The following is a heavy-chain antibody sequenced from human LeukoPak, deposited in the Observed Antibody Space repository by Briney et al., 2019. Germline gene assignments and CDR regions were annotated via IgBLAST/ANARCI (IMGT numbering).Heavy chain of an antibody. CDR3: ARGVSAAGMDY. CDR2: MNPNSGNT. D-gene: IGHD6-13*01. V-gene: IGHV1-8*03. CDR1: GYTFTSYD. Sequence: ASVKVSCKASGYTFTSYDINWVRQATGHGLEWMGWMNPNSGNTGYAQKFQGRVTITRNTSISTAYMELSSLRSEDTAVYYCARGVSAAGMDYWGQGTLVTVSS. J-gene: IGHJ4*02.